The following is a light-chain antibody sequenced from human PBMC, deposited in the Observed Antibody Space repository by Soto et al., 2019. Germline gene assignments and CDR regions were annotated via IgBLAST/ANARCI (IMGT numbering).Light chain of an antibody. CDR2: DAS. V-gene: IGKV1-33*01. Sequence: DIQMTQSPPSLSASVGDRVTITCQASQDISNYLNWYQQKLGKAPKLLIYDASNLETGVSSRFSGSGSGTDFTLTVSSLQPDDSATYYCQQYNDYITFGQGTRLEIK. J-gene: IGKJ5*01. CDR1: QDISNY. CDR3: QQYNDYIT.